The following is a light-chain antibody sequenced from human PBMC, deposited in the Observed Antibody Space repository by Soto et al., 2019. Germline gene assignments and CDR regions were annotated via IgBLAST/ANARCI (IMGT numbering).Light chain of an antibody. V-gene: IGKV3-20*01. CDR2: GAS. Sequence: EIVLTQSPGTLSLSPGERATLSCRASQSVSNNYLAWYQQKPGQAPRLLIYGASNRATGIPDRFSGSGYGTDFTLTISRLEPEDFEVYFCQQYGSSGTFGQGTKVEIK. CDR3: QQYGSSGT. CDR1: QSVSNNY. J-gene: IGKJ1*01.